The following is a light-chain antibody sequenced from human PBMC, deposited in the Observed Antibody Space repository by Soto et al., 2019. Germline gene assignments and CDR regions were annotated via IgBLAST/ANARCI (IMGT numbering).Light chain of an antibody. CDR3: QQGYSTPWT. CDR1: QSVTTY. Sequence: DIQMTQSPSSLSASVGDRVTITCRASQSVTTYLHWYQQKAGEAPKLLLYAISNLQSGVSSRFSGSGSGTDFSLTINTLQPEDFATYYCQQGYSTPWTFGQGTKVEIK. V-gene: IGKV1-39*01. J-gene: IGKJ1*01. CDR2: AIS.